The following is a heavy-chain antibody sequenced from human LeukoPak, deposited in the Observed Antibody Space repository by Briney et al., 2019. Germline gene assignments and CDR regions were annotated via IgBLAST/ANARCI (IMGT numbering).Heavy chain of an antibody. J-gene: IGHJ4*02. CDR3: ARDSGEMATTYVFDY. CDR2: IPYDGSNK. V-gene: IGHV3-30-3*01. CDR1: GFTFSSYA. D-gene: IGHD5-24*01. Sequence: PGGSLRLSCAASGFTFSSYAMHWVRQAPGKGLEWVAVIPYDGSNKYYADSVKGRFTISRDNSKNTLYLQMNSLRAEDTAVYYCARDSGEMATTYVFDYWGQGTLVTVSS.